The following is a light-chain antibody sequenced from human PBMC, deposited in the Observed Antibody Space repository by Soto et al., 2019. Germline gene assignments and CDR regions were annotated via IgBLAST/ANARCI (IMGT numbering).Light chain of an antibody. J-gene: IGKJ1*01. Sequence: EIVLPQSPGTLSLSPGERATLSCRASQIVDGNSLTWYQQKPGQAPRVLFYAASNRATGIPDRFSGSGSGTDFTLTISRLEPEDFAVYYCQQYGRSPRTFGQGTKVEMK. V-gene: IGKV3-20*01. CDR2: AAS. CDR1: QIVDGNS. CDR3: QQYGRSPRT.